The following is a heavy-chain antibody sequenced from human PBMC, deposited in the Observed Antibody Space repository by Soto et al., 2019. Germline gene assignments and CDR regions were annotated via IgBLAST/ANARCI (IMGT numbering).Heavy chain of an antibody. D-gene: IGHD3-10*01. CDR2: IYYSGST. J-gene: IGHJ4*02. CDR1: GDSISSFY. V-gene: IGHV4-59*08. Sequence: QVQLQESGPGLVKPSETLSLTCTVSGDSISSFYWSWIRQPPGKGLEWIGYIYYSGSTNYNPSLKSRVTISVDTSKNQFSLKLSSVTAADTAVYYYARLGSGSYSYYFDYWGQGTLVTVSS. CDR3: ARLGSGSYSYYFDY.